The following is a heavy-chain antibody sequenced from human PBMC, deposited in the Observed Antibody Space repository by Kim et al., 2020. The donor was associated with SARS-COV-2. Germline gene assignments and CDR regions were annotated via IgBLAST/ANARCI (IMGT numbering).Heavy chain of an antibody. D-gene: IGHD3-22*01. Sequence: GGSLRLSCAASGFTFGDYAMHWVRQAPGKGLEWVSGISWNSGSIGYADSVKGRFTISRDNAKNSLYLQMNSLRAEDTALYYCAKDLNYYDSSGHYPGVYYYYGMDVWGQGTTVTVSS. J-gene: IGHJ6*02. CDR1: GFTFGDYA. CDR2: ISWNSGSI. V-gene: IGHV3-9*01. CDR3: AKDLNYYDSSGHYPGVYYYYGMDV.